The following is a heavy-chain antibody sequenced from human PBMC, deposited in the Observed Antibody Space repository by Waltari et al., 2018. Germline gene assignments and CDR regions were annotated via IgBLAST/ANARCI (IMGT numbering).Heavy chain of an antibody. CDR1: GYTFTGYY. CDR2: INPNSVGT. Sequence: QVQLVQSGAEVKKPGASVKVSCKASGYTFTGYYMHWVRQAPGQGLEWMGWINPNSVGTNYAQKFQGRVTMTRDTSISTAYMELSRLRSDDTAVYYCARDYGDYHDAFDIWGQGTMVTVSS. J-gene: IGHJ3*02. CDR3: ARDYGDYHDAFDI. D-gene: IGHD4-17*01. V-gene: IGHV1-2*02.